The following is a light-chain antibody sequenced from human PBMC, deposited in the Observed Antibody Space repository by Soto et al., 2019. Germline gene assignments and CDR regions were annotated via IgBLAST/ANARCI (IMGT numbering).Light chain of an antibody. CDR3: QQYNNWPLT. CDR1: QSVSSN. CDR2: GAS. Sequence: EIVMTQSPAYLSVSPGERATLSCRASQSVSSNLAWYQQKPGQAPRLLIYGASTRATGIPARFSGSGSGTEFTLTISSLQSEDFAVYYCQQYNNWPLTFGQGTKVDIK. V-gene: IGKV3-15*01. J-gene: IGKJ1*01.